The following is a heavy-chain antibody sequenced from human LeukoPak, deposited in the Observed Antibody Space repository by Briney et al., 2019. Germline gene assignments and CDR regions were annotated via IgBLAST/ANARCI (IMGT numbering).Heavy chain of an antibody. CDR2: IYYDGSHD. J-gene: IGHJ4*02. V-gene: IGHV3-33*01. CDR1: GFSFSSYW. CDR3: ARVYYDILTGYSSLDY. D-gene: IGHD3-9*01. Sequence: GGSLRLSCEGSGFSFSSYWMTWVRQAPGKGLEWVAIIYYDGSHDYYADSVKGRFTISRDNSKNTVSLQMNSLRAEDTAVYYCARVYYDILTGYSSLDYWGQGTLVTVSS.